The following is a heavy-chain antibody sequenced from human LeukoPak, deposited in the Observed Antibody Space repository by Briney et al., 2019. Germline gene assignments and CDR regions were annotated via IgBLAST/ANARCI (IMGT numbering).Heavy chain of an antibody. V-gene: IGHV1-2*02. Sequence: ASVKVSCKASGYTFTGYYMHWVRQAPGQGLEWMGWINPNSGGTNYAQKFQGRVTMTRDTSISTAYMELSRLRSDDTAVYYCARGPSIAAAGTSYYYYYMDVWGKGITVTVSS. CDR3: ARGPSIAAAGTSYYYYYMDV. CDR1: GYTFTGYY. J-gene: IGHJ6*03. CDR2: INPNSGGT. D-gene: IGHD6-13*01.